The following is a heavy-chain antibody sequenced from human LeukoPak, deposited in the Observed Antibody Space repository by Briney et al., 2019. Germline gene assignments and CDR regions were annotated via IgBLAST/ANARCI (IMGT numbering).Heavy chain of an antibody. CDR1: GASVRSYY. CDR2: LYYSGNT. D-gene: IGHD4-23*01. J-gene: IGHJ4*02. V-gene: IGHV4-59*08. Sequence: PSETLSLTCTVSGASVRSYYWSWIRQPPGKGLEWIGSLYYSGNTNYTPSLKSRVSISVDTSKNQFSLRLNSVTASDTAVYFCARQDYGGKDFDYWGQGILVTVSS. CDR3: ARQDYGGKDFDY.